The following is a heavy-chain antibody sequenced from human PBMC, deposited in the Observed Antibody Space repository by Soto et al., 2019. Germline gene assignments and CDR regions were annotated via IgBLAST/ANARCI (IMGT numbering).Heavy chain of an antibody. CDR2: ISYDGSNK. CDR1: GFTFSSYA. D-gene: IGHD2-2*01. J-gene: IGHJ6*02. Sequence: PGGSLRLSCAASGFTFSSYAMHWVRQAPGKGLEWVAVISYDGSNKYYADSVKGRFTISRDNSKNTLYLQMNSLRAEDTAVYYCARDPLGYCSSTSCYAQNYYYGMDVWGQGTTVTVSS. CDR3: ARDPLGYCSSTSCYAQNYYYGMDV. V-gene: IGHV3-30-3*01.